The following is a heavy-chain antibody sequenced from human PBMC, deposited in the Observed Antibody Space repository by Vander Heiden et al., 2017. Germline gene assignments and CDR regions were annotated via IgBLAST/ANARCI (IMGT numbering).Heavy chain of an antibody. J-gene: IGHJ3*02. Sequence: EVQPVESGGGLVPPGGSLRLSSAASGFTFSTYAMPWVPQATGKGLEWVSAIVTAGDTYYPGSVKGRFTISREKAKNSLYLQMSSLGAGDTAVYYCARDGIVAGAFDIWGQGTMVTVSS. V-gene: IGHV3-13*01. CDR2: IVTAGDT. CDR3: ARDGIVAGAFDI. CDR1: GFTFSTYA. D-gene: IGHD1-26*01.